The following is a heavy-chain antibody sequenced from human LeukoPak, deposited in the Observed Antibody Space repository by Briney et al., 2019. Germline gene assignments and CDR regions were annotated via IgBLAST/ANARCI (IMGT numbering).Heavy chain of an antibody. CDR3: AREIAVAGDGMDV. V-gene: IGHV4-34*01. D-gene: IGHD6-19*01. J-gene: IGHJ6*02. Sequence: SETLSLTCTVSGGSISSYYWSWIRQPPGKGLEWIGEINHSGSTNYNPSLKSRVTISVDTSKNQFSLKLSSVTAADTAVYYCAREIAVAGDGMDVWGQGTTVTVSS. CDR2: INHSGST. CDR1: GGSISSYY.